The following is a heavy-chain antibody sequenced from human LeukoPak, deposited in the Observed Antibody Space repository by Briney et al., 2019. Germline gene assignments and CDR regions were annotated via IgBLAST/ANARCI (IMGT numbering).Heavy chain of an antibody. CDR3: ARERYYDILTGYYKSDY. CDR2: ISSSGTTI. CDR1: GFTFSDCY. D-gene: IGHD3-9*01. J-gene: IGHJ4*02. Sequence: GGSLRLSCAASGFTFSDCYMSWIRQAPGKGLEWVSYISSSGTTIYYADSVKGRFTISRDNAKNSLYLQMNSLRAEDTAVYYCARERYYDILTGYYKSDYWGQGTLVTVSS. V-gene: IGHV3-11*04.